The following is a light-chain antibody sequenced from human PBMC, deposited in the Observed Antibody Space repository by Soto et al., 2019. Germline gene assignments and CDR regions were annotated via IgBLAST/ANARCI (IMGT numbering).Light chain of an antibody. CDR2: AAS. Sequence: DIQMTQSPSSLSASVGDRVTITCRASESINRHLNWYQQQPGRAPKLLIYAASSLQNGVPSRFRGGGSVTDFTLIITNLQPEDFATYYCQQSYTALSITFGQGTRLEIK. CDR1: ESINRH. V-gene: IGKV1-39*01. J-gene: IGKJ5*01. CDR3: QQSYTALSIT.